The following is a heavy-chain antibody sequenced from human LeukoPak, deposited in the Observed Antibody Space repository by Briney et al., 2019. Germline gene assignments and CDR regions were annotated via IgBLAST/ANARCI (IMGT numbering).Heavy chain of an antibody. Sequence: GSLRLSCAASGFTFSSYEMNWVRQAPGKGLEWVSTISGSGGRTYYADSVKGRFTISRDDSKNTLYLQMNSLRAEDTAVYYCAKEGFYDSSGYYYAVWYFDYWGQGTLVTVSS. CDR1: GFTFSSYE. CDR3: AKEGFYDSSGYYYAVWYFDY. V-gene: IGHV3-23*01. D-gene: IGHD3-22*01. J-gene: IGHJ4*02. CDR2: ISGSGGRT.